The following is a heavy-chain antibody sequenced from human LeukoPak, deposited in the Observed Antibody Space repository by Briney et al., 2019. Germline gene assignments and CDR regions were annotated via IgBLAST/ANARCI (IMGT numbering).Heavy chain of an antibody. J-gene: IGHJ4*02. CDR3: ARLNYGSGSYSSPNYFDY. CDR2: IYYSGST. Sequence: SETLSLTCAVSGGSISSNSYYWGWIRQPPGKGLEWIGSIYYSGSTYYNPSLKSRVTISVDTSKNQFSLKLSSVTAADTAVYYCARLNYGSGSYSSPNYFDYWGQGTLVTVSS. V-gene: IGHV4-39*01. D-gene: IGHD3-10*01. CDR1: GGSISSNSYY.